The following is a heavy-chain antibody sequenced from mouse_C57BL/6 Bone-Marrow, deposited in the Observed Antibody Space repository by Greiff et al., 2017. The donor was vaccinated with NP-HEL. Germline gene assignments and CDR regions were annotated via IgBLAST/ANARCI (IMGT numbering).Heavy chain of an antibody. D-gene: IGHD2-3*01. CDR1: GYSFTGYC. V-gene: IGHV1-31*01. Sequence: VQLQQSGPELVKPGASVKISCKASGYSFTGYCMHWVKQSHGNILDWIGDIYPYNGVSSYNQKFKGKATLTVDKSSSTAYMELRSLTSEDSAVSHCARRGGYCPYYLDYWGQGTTLTVSS. CDR2: IYPYNGVS. J-gene: IGHJ2*01. CDR3: ARRGGYCPYYLDY.